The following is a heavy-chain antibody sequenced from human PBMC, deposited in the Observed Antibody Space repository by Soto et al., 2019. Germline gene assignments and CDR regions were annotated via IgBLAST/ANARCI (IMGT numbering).Heavy chain of an antibody. D-gene: IGHD6-13*01. V-gene: IGHV3-48*02. CDR2: ISSSSSTI. CDR3: ARAVAGLIAAAFFDY. J-gene: IGHJ4*02. Sequence: HPGGSLRLSCAASGFTFSSYSMNWVRQAPGKGLEWVSYISSSSSTIYYADSVKGRFTISRDNAKNSLYLQMNSLRDEDTAVYYCARAVAGLIAAAFFDYWGQGTLVTVSS. CDR1: GFTFSSYS.